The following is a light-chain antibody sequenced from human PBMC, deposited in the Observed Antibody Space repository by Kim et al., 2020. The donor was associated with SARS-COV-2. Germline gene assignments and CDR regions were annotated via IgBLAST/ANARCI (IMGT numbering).Light chain of an antibody. Sequence: LPREGATLSCRASQSVAHHLAWYEQKRGQAARLLINDASSRGTGIPARFSGGGAGTEVYLTSNSLEHEDFAVYYCKQRYSKPPRTFGGGTKVDIK. CDR1: QSVAHH. J-gene: IGKJ4*02. V-gene: IGKV3-11*01. CDR3: KQRYSKPPRT. CDR2: DAS.